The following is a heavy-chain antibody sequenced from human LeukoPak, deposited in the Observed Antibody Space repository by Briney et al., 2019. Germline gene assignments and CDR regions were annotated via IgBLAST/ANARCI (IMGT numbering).Heavy chain of an antibody. CDR3: AKSSSWPKKNYYYYYMDV. D-gene: IGHD6-13*01. Sequence: GASVKVSCKASGYTFTGYYMHWVRQAPGQGLEWMGWMNPNSGNTGYAQKFQGRVTMTRNTSISTAYMELSSLRSEDTAVYYCAKSSSWPKKNYYYYYMDVWGKGTTVTVSS. CDR1: GYTFTGYY. CDR2: MNPNSGNT. J-gene: IGHJ6*03. V-gene: IGHV1-8*02.